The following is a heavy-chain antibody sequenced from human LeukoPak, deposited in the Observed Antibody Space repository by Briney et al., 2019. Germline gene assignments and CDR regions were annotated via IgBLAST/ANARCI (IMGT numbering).Heavy chain of an antibody. CDR1: RFSFNSYW. J-gene: IGHJ4*02. V-gene: IGHV3-74*01. Sequence: GGSLRLSCAASRFSFNSYWMNWVRQAPGMGLVWVSRINSDGSSTSYADSVKGRFTISRDNAKNTLYLQMNNLRAEDTAVYYCVRGRYYFDYWGQGTLVTVSS. CDR2: INSDGSST. D-gene: IGHD5-24*01. CDR3: VRGRYYFDY.